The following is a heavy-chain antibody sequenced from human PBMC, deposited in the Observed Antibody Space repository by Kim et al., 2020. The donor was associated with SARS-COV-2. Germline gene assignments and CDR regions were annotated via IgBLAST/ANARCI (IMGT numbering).Heavy chain of an antibody. CDR3: AADRGYYYVSSGYPRDELYYGMDV. J-gene: IGHJ6*02. CDR2: IVVGSGNT. D-gene: IGHD3-22*01. CDR1: GFTFTSSA. Sequence: SVKVSCKASGFTFTSSAMQWVRQARGQRLEWIGWIVVGSGNTNYAQKFQERVTITRDMSTSTAYMELSSLRSEDTAVYYCAADRGYYYVSSGYPRDELYYGMDVWGQGTTVTVSS. V-gene: IGHV1-58*02.